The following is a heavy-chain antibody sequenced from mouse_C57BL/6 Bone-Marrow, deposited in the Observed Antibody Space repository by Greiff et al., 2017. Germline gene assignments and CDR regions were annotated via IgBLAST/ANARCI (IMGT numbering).Heavy chain of an antibody. CDR1: GYSFTDYN. D-gene: IGHD1-1*01. CDR2: INPNYGTT. CDR3: ATIYYYGSSPGFDAMDY. Sequence: EVQLQQSGPELVKPGASVKISCKASGYSFTDYNMNWVKQSNGKSLEWIGVINPNYGTTSYNQKFKGKATLTVDQSSSTAYMQLNSLTSEDSAVYYCATIYYYGSSPGFDAMDYWGQGTSVTVSS. V-gene: IGHV1-39*01. J-gene: IGHJ4*01.